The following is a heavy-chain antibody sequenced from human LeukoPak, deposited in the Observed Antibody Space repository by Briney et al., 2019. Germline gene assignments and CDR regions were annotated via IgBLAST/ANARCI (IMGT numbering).Heavy chain of an antibody. V-gene: IGHV3-21*01. CDR1: GFTFSSYS. CDR2: ISSSSSYI. Sequence: PGGSLRLSCAASGFTFSSYSMNWVRQAPGKGLEWVSSISSSSSYIHYADSVKGRFTISRDSAENSLYLQMNSLRAEDTAVYYCARGGRAAAGTSYWGQGTLVTVSS. CDR3: ARGGRAAAGTSY. J-gene: IGHJ4*02. D-gene: IGHD6-13*01.